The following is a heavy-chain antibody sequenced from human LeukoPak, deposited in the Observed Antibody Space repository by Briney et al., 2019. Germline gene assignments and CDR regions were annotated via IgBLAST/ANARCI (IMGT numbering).Heavy chain of an antibody. D-gene: IGHD3-16*01. CDR1: GFGFSIYF. J-gene: IGHJ4*02. CDR2: ISRTSEYI. CDR3: AGGGDFDY. V-gene: IGHV3-21*01. Sequence: PGGSLRLSCAASGFGFSIYFMNWVRQAPGKGLEWVSSISRTSEYIHYADSVRGRFAISRDNAKNLVYLQMNSLRAEDTAVYFCAGGGDFDYWGQGILVTVSA.